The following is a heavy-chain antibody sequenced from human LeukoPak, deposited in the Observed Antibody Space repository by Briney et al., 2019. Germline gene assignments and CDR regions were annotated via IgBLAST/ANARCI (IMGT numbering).Heavy chain of an antibody. V-gene: IGHV3-33*01. D-gene: IGHD3-10*01. J-gene: IGHJ5*02. CDR1: GFTFSSYG. Sequence: PGRSPRLSCAASGFTFSSYGMHWVRQAPGKGLEWVAVIWYDGSNKYYADSVKGRFTISRDNSKNTLYLQMNSLRAEDTAVYYCARQQTNYYGSGSYYSGQNWFDPWGQGTLVTVSS. CDR3: ARQQTNYYGSGSYYSGQNWFDP. CDR2: IWYDGSNK.